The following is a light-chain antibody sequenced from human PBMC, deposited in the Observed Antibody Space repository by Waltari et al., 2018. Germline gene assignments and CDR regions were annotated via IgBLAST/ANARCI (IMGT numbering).Light chain of an antibody. CDR3: QSADSRGTSVV. J-gene: IGLJ2*01. CDR1: ALPKQY. V-gene: IGLV3-25*03. CDR2: KDS. Sequence: SYELTQPPSVSVSPGQTARITCSGDALPKQYAYWYQQKPGQAPVLVIYKDSERPSVIPERFSGARAGTTVTLAIGGVRAEDEADYDGQSADSRGTSVVFGGGTKLTVL.